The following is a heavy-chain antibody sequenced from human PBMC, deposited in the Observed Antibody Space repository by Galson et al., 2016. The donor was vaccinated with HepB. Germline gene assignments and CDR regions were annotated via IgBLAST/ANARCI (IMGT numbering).Heavy chain of an antibody. CDR1: GVTFSSFA. CDR3: AREGEGYCSSNSCYNWFDS. Sequence: SVKVSCKASGVTFSSFAISWVRQAPGQGLEWMGGIIPVIDTTHYAQKFQDRVTITADKSTSTAYMELSSLRSEDTAVYYCAREGEGYCSSNSCYNWFDSWGQGTLVTVSA. D-gene: IGHD2-2*01. J-gene: IGHJ5*01. V-gene: IGHV1-69*06. CDR2: IIPVIDTT.